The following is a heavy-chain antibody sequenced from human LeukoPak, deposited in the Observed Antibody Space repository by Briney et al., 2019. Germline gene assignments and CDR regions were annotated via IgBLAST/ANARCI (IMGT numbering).Heavy chain of an antibody. Sequence: SETLSLTCTVSGVSISSSSYYWGWIRRPPGKGLEWVGSIYYSGTTYYNPSLKSRVTISVDTSKNQFSLKLSSVTAADTAVYYCARRSGSGQYFNYWGQGTLVTVSS. V-gene: IGHV4-39*01. D-gene: IGHD2-15*01. CDR2: IYYSGTT. J-gene: IGHJ4*02. CDR1: GVSISSSSYY. CDR3: ARRSGSGQYFNY.